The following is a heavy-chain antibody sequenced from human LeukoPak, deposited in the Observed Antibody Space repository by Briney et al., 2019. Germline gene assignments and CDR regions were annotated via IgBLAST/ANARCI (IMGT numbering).Heavy chain of an antibody. CDR2: ISGSGGST. J-gene: IGHJ4*02. CDR1: GFTFSSYA. D-gene: IGHD3-10*01. Sequence: GASLRLSCAASGFTFSSYAMSWVRQAPGKGLEWVSAISGSGGSTYYADSVKGRFTIPRDNSKNTLYLQMNSLRAEDTAVYYCAKDRRGMVFDYWGQGTLVTVSS. V-gene: IGHV3-23*01. CDR3: AKDRRGMVFDY.